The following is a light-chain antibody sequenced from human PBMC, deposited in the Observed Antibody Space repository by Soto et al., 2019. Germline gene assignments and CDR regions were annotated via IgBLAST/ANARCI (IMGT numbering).Light chain of an antibody. Sequence: QSALTQPASVSGSPGQSITISCTGTSSDVGGYNYVSWYQQHPGKAPKLMIYDVSNRPSGVSNRFSGSKSGNTASLTISGLQAKVEADYYCSSYTSSSTLDVVFGGGTQLTVL. J-gene: IGLJ2*01. V-gene: IGLV2-14*01. CDR1: SSDVGGYNY. CDR2: DVS. CDR3: SSYTSSSTLDVV.